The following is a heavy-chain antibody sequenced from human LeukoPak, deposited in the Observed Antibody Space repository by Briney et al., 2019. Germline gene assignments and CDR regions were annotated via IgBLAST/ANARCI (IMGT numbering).Heavy chain of an antibody. CDR2: INQDGSQK. Sequence: GGSLRLSCGASGLTFSRYWMSWVRQAPGKGLEWVANINQDGSQKNYVDSVKGRFTISRDNAKNSLYLQVNSLRAEDTAVYYCVTGDHGDYWGQGTLVTVSS. V-gene: IGHV3-7*01. D-gene: IGHD2-21*01. CDR1: GLTFSRYW. CDR3: VTGDHGDY. J-gene: IGHJ4*02.